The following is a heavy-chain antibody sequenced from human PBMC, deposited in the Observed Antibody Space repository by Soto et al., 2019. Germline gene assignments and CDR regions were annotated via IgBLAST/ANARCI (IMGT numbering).Heavy chain of an antibody. CDR1: GFSLSTSGVG. J-gene: IGHJ5*02. D-gene: IGHD1-1*01. CDR2: IYWDDDK. CDR3: ARVLGTTHAPYSWFDP. Sequence: QITLKESGPTLVKPTQTLTLTCTFSGFSLSTSGVGVGWIRQPPGKALEWLALIYWDDDKRYSPSLKSRLTITKDTSKNQVVLTMTNMDPVDTATYYCARVLGTTHAPYSWFDPWGQGTLVTVSS. V-gene: IGHV2-5*02.